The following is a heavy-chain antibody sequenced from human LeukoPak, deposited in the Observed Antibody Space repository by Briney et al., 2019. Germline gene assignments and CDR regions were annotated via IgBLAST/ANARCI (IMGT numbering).Heavy chain of an antibody. Sequence: SVKVSCKASGGTFSSYAISWVRQAPGQGPEWMGGITPIFGTANYAQKFQGRVTITAVESMSTAYMELSSLRSEDTAVYYCARGWLAETTVVTPYNYWGQGTLVTVSS. CDR3: ARGWLAETTVVTPYNY. V-gene: IGHV1-69*13. J-gene: IGHJ4*02. D-gene: IGHD4-23*01. CDR2: ITPIFGTA. CDR1: GGTFSSYA.